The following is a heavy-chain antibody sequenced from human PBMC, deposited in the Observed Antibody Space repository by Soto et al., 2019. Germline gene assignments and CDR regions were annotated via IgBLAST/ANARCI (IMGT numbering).Heavy chain of an antibody. Sequence: QVQLVESGGGVVQPGRSLRLSCAASGFTFSSYGMHWVRQAPGKGLEWVAVIWYDGSNKYYADSVKGRFTISRDNSKNTLYLQMNSLRGEDTAVYYCAREYSCGWYGDLFDYWGQGTLVTVSS. J-gene: IGHJ4*02. CDR1: GFTFSSYG. CDR2: IWYDGSNK. D-gene: IGHD6-19*01. CDR3: AREYSCGWYGDLFDY. V-gene: IGHV3-33*01.